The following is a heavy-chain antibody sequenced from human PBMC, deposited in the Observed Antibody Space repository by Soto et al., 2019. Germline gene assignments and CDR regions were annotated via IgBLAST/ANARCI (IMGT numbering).Heavy chain of an antibody. CDR1: GYTFTGYY. CDR3: ARDLPGIAAAGTLGYYGMDV. Sequence: ASVKVSCKASGYTFTGYYMHWVRQAPGQGLEWMGWINPNSGGTNYAQKFQGWVTMTRDTSISTAYMELSRLRSDDTAVYYCARDLPGIAAAGTLGYYGMDVWGQGTTVTVSS. V-gene: IGHV1-2*04. D-gene: IGHD6-13*01. J-gene: IGHJ6*02. CDR2: INPNSGGT.